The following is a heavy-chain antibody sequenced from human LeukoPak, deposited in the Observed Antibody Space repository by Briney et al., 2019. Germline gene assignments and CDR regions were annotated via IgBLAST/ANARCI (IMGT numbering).Heavy chain of an antibody. CDR1: GFTFTTYE. CDR2: ITSSGDIK. CDR3: ARDIYGDEDFDY. V-gene: IGHV3-48*03. J-gene: IGHJ4*02. Sequence: GGSLRLSCATSGFTFTTYEMNWVRQAPGKGLEWVSYITSSGDIKTYADPVKGRFTMSRDDAKNSVYLQMNSLRPENTAVYYCARDIYGDEDFDYWGQGTLVSVSS. D-gene: IGHD3-10*01.